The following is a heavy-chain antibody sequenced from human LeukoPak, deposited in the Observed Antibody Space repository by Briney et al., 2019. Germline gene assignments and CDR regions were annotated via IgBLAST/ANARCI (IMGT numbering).Heavy chain of an antibody. J-gene: IGHJ4*02. CDR2: IYYSGST. CDR1: GGSISSYY. CDR3: ARAAGGFYDSSGYYVGRRGLDY. V-gene: IGHV4-59*12. Sequence: SETLSLTCTVSGGSISSYYWSWIRQPPGKGLEWIGYIYYSGSTYYNPSLKSRLIISVDTSKNQFSLKLSSVTAADTAIYYCARAAGGFYDSSGYYVGRRGLDYWGQGTLVTVSS. D-gene: IGHD3-22*01.